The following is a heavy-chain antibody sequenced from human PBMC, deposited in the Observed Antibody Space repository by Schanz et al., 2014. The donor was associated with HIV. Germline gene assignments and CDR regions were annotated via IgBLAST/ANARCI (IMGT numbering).Heavy chain of an antibody. J-gene: IGHJ4*02. D-gene: IGHD3-22*01. Sequence: QVLESGGGLVQTGGSLRLSCVASGFTFSDFSMNWVRQAPGKGLEWVAVTSYDGIKKNFADSVRGRFTISRDNSKNTLYLQMTTLRIDDTAVYYCAKPEYDSRGNSQSHFDYWGQGTLVTVSS. CDR2: TSYDGIKK. CDR3: AKPEYDSRGNSQSHFDY. V-gene: IGHV3-30*18. CDR1: GFTFSDFS.